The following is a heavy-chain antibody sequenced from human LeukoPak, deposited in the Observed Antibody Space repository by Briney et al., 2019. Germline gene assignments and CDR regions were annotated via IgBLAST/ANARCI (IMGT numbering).Heavy chain of an antibody. V-gene: IGHV1-58*02. Sequence: SVKVSCKASGFTFTSSAMQWARQARGQRLEWIGWIVVGSGNTNYAQKFQERVTITRDMSTSTAYMELSSLRSEDTAVYYCARFAVHRRITVAGQFGLDYWGQGTLVSVSS. CDR2: IVVGSGNT. J-gene: IGHJ4*02. CDR1: GFTFTSSA. CDR3: ARFAVHRRITVAGQFGLDY. D-gene: IGHD6-19*01.